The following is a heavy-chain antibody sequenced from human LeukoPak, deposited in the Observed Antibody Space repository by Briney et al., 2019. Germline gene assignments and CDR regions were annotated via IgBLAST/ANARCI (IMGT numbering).Heavy chain of an antibody. CDR2: INHSGST. V-gene: IGHV4-34*01. Sequence: PSETLSLTCAVYGGSFSGYYWSRIRQPPGKGLEWIGEINHSGSTNYNPSLKSRVTISVDTSKNQFSLKLSSVTAADTAVYYCARGEYCSSTSCYFERLAFDYYYYYMDVWGKGTTVTVSS. J-gene: IGHJ6*03. CDR1: GGSFSGYY. CDR3: ARGEYCSSTSCYFERLAFDYYYYYMDV. D-gene: IGHD2-2*01.